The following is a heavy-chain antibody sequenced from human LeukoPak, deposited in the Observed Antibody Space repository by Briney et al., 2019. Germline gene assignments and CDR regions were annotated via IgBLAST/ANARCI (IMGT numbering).Heavy chain of an antibody. CDR1: GYTFTSYY. J-gene: IGHJ4*02. Sequence: VASVKVSCKASGYTFTSYYMHWVGQAPGQGLEWMGIINPSGGSTSYAQKFQGRVTMTRDTSTSTVYMELSSLRSEDTAVYYCASSYSSGWYLDWGQGTLVTVSS. V-gene: IGHV1-46*01. CDR3: ASSYSSGWYLD. CDR2: INPSGGST. D-gene: IGHD6-19*01.